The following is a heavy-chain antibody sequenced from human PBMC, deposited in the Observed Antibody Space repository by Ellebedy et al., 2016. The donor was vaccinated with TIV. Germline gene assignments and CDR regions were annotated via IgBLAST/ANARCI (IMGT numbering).Heavy chain of an antibody. Sequence: ASVKVSCKTSGYTFTTYAIHWVRQAPGQGLEWMGWINAGNGNTKYSEKFQGRVTITRDTSASTAYMELSSLRSEDTAVYYCAGGSGDWLFDYWGQGTLVTVSS. D-gene: IGHD7-27*01. CDR2: INAGNGNT. CDR3: AGGSGDWLFDY. CDR1: GYTFTTYA. J-gene: IGHJ4*02. V-gene: IGHV1-3*01.